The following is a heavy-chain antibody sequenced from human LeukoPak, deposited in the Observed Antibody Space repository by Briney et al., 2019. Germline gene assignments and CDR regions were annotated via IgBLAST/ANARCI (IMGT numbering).Heavy chain of an antibody. CDR3: ARRLSSSWYRYFDY. CDR1: GGSFSGYY. Sequence: SETLSLTCAVYGGSFSGYYWSWLRQPPGKGLEWIGEINHSGSTNYNPSLKSRVTISVDTSKNQFSLKLSSVTAADTAVYYCARRLSSSWYRYFDYWGQGTLATVSS. CDR2: INHSGST. D-gene: IGHD6-13*01. J-gene: IGHJ4*02. V-gene: IGHV4-34*01.